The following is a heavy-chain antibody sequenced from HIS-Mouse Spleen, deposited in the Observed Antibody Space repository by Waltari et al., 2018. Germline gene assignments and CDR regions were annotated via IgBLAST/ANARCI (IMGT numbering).Heavy chain of an antibody. CDR2: IYYRGST. Sequence: QLQLQESGPGLVKPSETLSLTCTVSGCSISSSSYYWGWIRQPPGKGLEWIGSIYYRGSTYYNPSLKSRVTISVDTSKNQFSLKLSSVTAADTAVYYCARDYGDNWFDPWGQGTLVTVSS. D-gene: IGHD4-17*01. J-gene: IGHJ5*02. CDR1: GCSISSSSYY. V-gene: IGHV4-39*07. CDR3: ARDYGDNWFDP.